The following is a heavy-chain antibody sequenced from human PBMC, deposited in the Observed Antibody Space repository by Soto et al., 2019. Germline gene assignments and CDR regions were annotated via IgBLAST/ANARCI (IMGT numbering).Heavy chain of an antibody. J-gene: IGHJ3*01. CDR3: AIHPYPYFDILTGRGAFAL. CDR1: GGSISSSSYY. Sequence: SETLSLTCTVSGGSISSSSYYWGWIRQTTGKGREWSGRIYYSGSTYYNPSLKSRDTICVDTPKNQLSLRLTSVTAADTALYTCAIHPYPYFDILTGRGAFALWRQRTMVTVSS. V-gene: IGHV4-39*01. D-gene: IGHD3-9*01. CDR2: IYYSGST.